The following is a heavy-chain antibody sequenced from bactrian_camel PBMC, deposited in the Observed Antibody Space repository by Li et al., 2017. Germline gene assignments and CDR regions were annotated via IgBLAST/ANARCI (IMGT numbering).Heavy chain of an antibody. J-gene: IGHJ6*01. D-gene: IGHD5*01. V-gene: IGHV3S26*01. Sequence: VQLVESGGVLVQPGGSLRLSCAAPGYNYDTYCMGWFRQAPGKEREGLATIDSDGDAAYADSMKGRFTISRDNAKNTLYLQMNSLKPEDTAMYYCAAGQGVGWCLDVIRVGAEADFDYWGQGTQVTVS. CDR3: AAGQGVGWCLDVIRVGAEADFDY. CDR2: IDSDGDA. CDR1: GYNYDTYC.